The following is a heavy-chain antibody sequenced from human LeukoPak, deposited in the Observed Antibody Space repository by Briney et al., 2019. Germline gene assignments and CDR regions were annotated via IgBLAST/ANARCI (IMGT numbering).Heavy chain of an antibody. V-gene: IGHV1-69*10. CDR3: VSGSGYPDGYYGMDV. J-gene: IGHJ6*02. CDR1: GGTFSSYA. Sequence: SVKVSCKASGGTFSSYAISWVRQAPGQGLEWMGGIIPIFGIANYEQRFQGRVTITADKSTSTAYMELSSLRSEDTAVYYCVSGSGYPDGYYGMDVWGQGTTVTVSS. CDR2: IIPIFGIA. D-gene: IGHD3-3*01.